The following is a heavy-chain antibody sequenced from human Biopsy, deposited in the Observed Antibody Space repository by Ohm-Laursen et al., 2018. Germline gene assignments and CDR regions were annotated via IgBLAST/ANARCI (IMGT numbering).Heavy chain of an antibody. J-gene: IGHJ4*02. V-gene: IGHV3-21*04. CDR3: ARDGAGSYHDY. CDR1: GFSVSSYD. CDR2: ISETSSHI. D-gene: IGHD3-10*01. Sequence: GSLRLSCAAPGFSVSSYDMNWVRQAPGKGLEWISYISETSSHIYDADSVRGRFTVSRDNAKNSLYLQMNSLTVEDTAVYYCARDGAGSYHDYWGQGTLVTVSS.